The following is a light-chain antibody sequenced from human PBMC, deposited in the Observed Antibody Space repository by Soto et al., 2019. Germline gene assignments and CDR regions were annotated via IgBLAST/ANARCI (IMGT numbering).Light chain of an antibody. Sequence: EIVLTQSPGTLSLSPGERAALSCRASQSLSNNFLAWYQQKPGQAPRLLIYDASVRLTGIPDRFRGSGSGTDFTLTISRLELEDFAVYYCQHYGDSAPFGGGTKVEIK. CDR2: DAS. J-gene: IGKJ4*01. CDR3: QHYGDSAP. V-gene: IGKV3-20*01. CDR1: QSLSNNF.